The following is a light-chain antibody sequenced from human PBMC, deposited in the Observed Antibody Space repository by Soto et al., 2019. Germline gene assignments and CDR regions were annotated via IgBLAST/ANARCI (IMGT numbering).Light chain of an antibody. CDR2: GVY. J-gene: IGKJ5*01. V-gene: IGKV3-20*01. CDR3: QFYGSSLNT. CDR1: EPIKTFS. Sequence: IVLTQSPATLSLSPGETATLSCEASEPIKTFSFGWYQHIPGQSPRLLVNGVYTRATGIPDRFSRSGSGTDFTLTISRLEPEDFAIYYCQFYGSSLNTFGQGTRLEIK.